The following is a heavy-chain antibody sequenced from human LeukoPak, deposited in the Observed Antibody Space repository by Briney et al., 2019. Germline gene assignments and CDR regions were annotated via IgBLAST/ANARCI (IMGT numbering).Heavy chain of an antibody. CDR1: GGSISTSYYY. V-gene: IGHV4-39*01. CDR3: ARQVTFGYAYAYYFDY. D-gene: IGHD5-18*01. Sequence: SETLSLTCTVSGGSISTSYYYWGWIRQPPGKGLEWIGNIHNSESTYYNPSLKSRVAISVDTSKNQFSLKLSSVTAADTAVYYCARQVTFGYAYAYYFDYWGQGSLVTVSS. CDR2: IHNSEST. J-gene: IGHJ4*02.